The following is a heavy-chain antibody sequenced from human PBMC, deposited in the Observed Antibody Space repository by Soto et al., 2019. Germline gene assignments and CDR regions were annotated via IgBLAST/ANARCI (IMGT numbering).Heavy chain of an antibody. CDR1: GGSISSYH. J-gene: IGHJ6*02. V-gene: IGHV4-59*08. CDR3: AKGRSYYYYYGVDV. Sequence: PSETLSLTCTVSGGSISSYHWSWIRQTPGKGPEWIGYVHYSWGSNYNPSLKSRVAISLDTSKSQFSLKLTSVTATDTALYYCAKGRSYYYYYGVDVWGQGTTVTVSS. CDR2: VHYSWGS.